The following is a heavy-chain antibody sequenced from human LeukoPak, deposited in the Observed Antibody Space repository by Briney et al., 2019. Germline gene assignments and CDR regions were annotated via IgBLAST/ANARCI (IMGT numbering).Heavy chain of an antibody. D-gene: IGHD3-3*01. CDR1: GGSISSTNW. J-gene: IGHJ4*02. CDR2: VHLDGRT. CDR3: AREGGFYRPLDY. Sequence: SETLSLTCGVSGGSISSTNWWTWIRQPPGKGLEWIGEVHLDGRTNYNPSLESRLTMSVDLSENHFSLKLTSVTAADTAVYYCAREGGFYRPLDYTGQGTLVTVSS. V-gene: IGHV4-4*02.